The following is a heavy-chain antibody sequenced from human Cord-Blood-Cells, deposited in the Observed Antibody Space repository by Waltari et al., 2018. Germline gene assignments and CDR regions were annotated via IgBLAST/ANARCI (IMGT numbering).Heavy chain of an antibody. Sequence: QVQLVESGGGVVQPGRSLRLSCAASGFTFSSYGMHWVRQAPGKGLEWVGVIWYDGSNKYYADSVKGRFTISRDNSKNTLYLQMNSLRAEDTAVYYCARLVGATDYWGQGTLVTVSS. CDR1: GFTFSSYG. V-gene: IGHV3-33*01. J-gene: IGHJ4*02. D-gene: IGHD1-26*01. CDR2: IWYDGSNK. CDR3: ARLVGATDY.